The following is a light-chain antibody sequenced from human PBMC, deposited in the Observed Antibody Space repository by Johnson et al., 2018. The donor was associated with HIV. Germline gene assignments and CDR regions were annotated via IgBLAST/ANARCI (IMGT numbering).Light chain of an antibody. J-gene: IGLJ1*01. CDR2: DNN. V-gene: IGLV1-51*01. CDR1: SSNIGNNY. CDR3: GTWDSGLRAYV. Sequence: QSVLTQPPSVSAAPGQKVTISCSGSSSNIGNNYVSWHQQLPGTAPKLLIYDNNNRSSGIPDRISGSKSGTSATLGITRLQTGDEADDYCGTWDSGLRAYVFGTGTKVTVL.